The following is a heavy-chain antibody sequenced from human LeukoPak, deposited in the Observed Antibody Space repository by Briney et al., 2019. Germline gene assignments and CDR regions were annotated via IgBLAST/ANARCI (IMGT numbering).Heavy chain of an antibody. D-gene: IGHD6-13*01. J-gene: IGHJ2*01. CDR3: ARAAYSSTWYSRYFDL. V-gene: IGHV3-13*01. CDR2: IGTAGEI. Sequence: GGSLRLSCAASGFTFRSYDMHWVRQATGKGLEWVSGIGTAGEIYYPGSVTGRFTISRENAKNSSYLQMNSLRAGDTAVYYCARAAYSSTWYSRYFDLWGRGTLVTVSS. CDR1: GFTFRSYD.